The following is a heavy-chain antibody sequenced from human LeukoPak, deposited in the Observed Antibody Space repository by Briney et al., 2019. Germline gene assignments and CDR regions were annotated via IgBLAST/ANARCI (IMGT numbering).Heavy chain of an antibody. D-gene: IGHD3-22*01. J-gene: IGHJ4*02. CDR1: GGSISSGSYY. Sequence: SETLSLTCTVSGGSISSGSYYWSWLRQPAGKGLEWIGRIYTSGSTNYNPSLKSRVTISLDTSENHFSLELSSVTAADTAVYYCARVTTGGYYNYWGRGTLVTVSS. CDR3: ARVTTGGYYNY. V-gene: IGHV4-61*02. CDR2: IYTSGST.